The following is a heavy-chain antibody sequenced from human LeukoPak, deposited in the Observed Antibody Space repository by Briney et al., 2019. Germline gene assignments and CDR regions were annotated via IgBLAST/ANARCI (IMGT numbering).Heavy chain of an antibody. V-gene: IGHV5-51*01. CDR2: IYPGDSDT. J-gene: IGHJ4*02. CDR3: ARLTYYDFWSGYSTGFDY. CDR1: GYSFTSYW. Sequence: GESLKISGKGSGYSFTSYWIGWVRQMPGKGLEWLGIIYPGDSDTRYSPSFQGQVTISADKSISTAYLQWSSLKASDTAMYYCARLTYYDFWSGYSTGFDYWGQGTLVTVSS. D-gene: IGHD3-3*01.